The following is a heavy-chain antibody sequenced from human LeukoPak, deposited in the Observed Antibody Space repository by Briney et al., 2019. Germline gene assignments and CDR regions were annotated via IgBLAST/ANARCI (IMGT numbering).Heavy chain of an antibody. V-gene: IGHV1-2*02. D-gene: IGHD3-22*01. CDR3: ARNHDSSVLNY. J-gene: IGHJ4*02. CDR1: GYTFNTHG. Sequence: ASVKVSCKASGYTFNTHGFAWVRQAPGQGLEWMGWINPNSGGTNYAQKFQGRVTMTRDTSISTAYMELSRLRSDDTAVYYCARNHDSSVLNYWGQGTLVTVSS. CDR2: INPNSGGT.